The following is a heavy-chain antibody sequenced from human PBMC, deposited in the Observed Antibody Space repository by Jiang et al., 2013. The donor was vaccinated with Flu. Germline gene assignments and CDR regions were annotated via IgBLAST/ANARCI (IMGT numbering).Heavy chain of an antibody. CDR1: GYTLTELS. V-gene: IGHV1-24*01. D-gene: IGHD2-21*02. CDR3: ATVSREAYCGGDCYSGGMDV. CDR2: FDPEDGET. Sequence: GAEVKKPGASVKVSCKVSGYTLTELSMHWVRQAPGKGLEWMGGFDPEDGETIYAQKFQGRVTMTEDTSTDTAYMELSSLRSEDTAVYYCATVSREAYCGGDCYSGGMDVWGKGTTVTVSS. J-gene: IGHJ6*04.